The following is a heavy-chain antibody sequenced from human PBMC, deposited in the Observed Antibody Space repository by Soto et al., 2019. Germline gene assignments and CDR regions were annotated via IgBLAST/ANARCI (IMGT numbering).Heavy chain of an antibody. Sequence: SETLSLTCTVSGGSISSGDYYWSWIRQPPGKGLEWIGYIYYSGSTYYNPSLKSRVTISVDTSKNQFSLKLSSVTAADTAVYYCARGHYGSGYPVDNWFDPWGQGTLVTVSS. CDR2: IYYSGST. J-gene: IGHJ5*02. V-gene: IGHV4-30-4*01. CDR1: GGSISSGDYY. D-gene: IGHD3-10*01. CDR3: ARGHYGSGYPVDNWFDP.